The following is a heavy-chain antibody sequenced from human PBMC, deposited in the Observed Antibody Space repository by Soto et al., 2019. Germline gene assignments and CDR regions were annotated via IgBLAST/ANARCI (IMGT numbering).Heavy chain of an antibody. CDR3: ARGSRFTMIMVPYYYGMDV. J-gene: IGHJ6*02. Sequence: SETLSLTCAVYGGSFSGYYWSWIRQPPGKGLEWIGEINHSGSTNYNPSLKSRVTISVDTSKNQFSLKLSSVTAADTAVYYCARGSRFTMIMVPYYYGMDVWGQGTTVTVSS. CDR1: GGSFSGYY. D-gene: IGHD3-22*01. V-gene: IGHV4-34*01. CDR2: INHSGST.